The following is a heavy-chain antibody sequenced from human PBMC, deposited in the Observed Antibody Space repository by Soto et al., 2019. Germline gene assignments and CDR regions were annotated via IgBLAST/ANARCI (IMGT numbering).Heavy chain of an antibody. CDR2: ISSSSSTK. J-gene: IGHJ6*02. Sequence: GGSLTLFCAASGFTVSIYSLNWVRQAPGKGLEWVSYISSSSSTKYSADSVKGRFTISKDNAKNSLYLQMNSLRDEDTAVYYCARQGGGSLAYGIDVWGHVTRVTVCS. CDR1: GFTVSIYS. D-gene: IGHD1-26*01. V-gene: IGHV3-48*02. CDR3: ARQGGGSLAYGIDV.